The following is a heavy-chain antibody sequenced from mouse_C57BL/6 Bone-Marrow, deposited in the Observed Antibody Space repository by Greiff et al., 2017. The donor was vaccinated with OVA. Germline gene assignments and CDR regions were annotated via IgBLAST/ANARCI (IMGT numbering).Heavy chain of an antibody. Sequence: EVQLQESGAELVRPGASVKLSCTASGFNIKDDNMHWVKQRPEQGLEWIGWIDPENGDTEYASKFQGKATITADTSSNTAYLQLSSLTSEDTAVYYCTTPIYYGSSRYFDVWGTGTTVTVSS. V-gene: IGHV14-4*01. CDR1: GFNIKDDN. D-gene: IGHD1-1*01. CDR3: TTPIYYGSSRYFDV. CDR2: IDPENGDT. J-gene: IGHJ1*03.